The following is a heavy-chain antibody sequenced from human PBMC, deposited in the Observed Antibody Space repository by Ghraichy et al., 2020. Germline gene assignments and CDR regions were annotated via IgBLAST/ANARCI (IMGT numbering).Heavy chain of an antibody. CDR2: IYYNGAT. J-gene: IGHJ4*02. Sequence: LNISCTVSGGSMSGYYWSWIRQPPGKALDWIGYIYYNGATNYNSSLNSRVTISVDTSKNQFSLNLNSVTAADTAVYFCARAPSGTGFDYWGQGTLVTVSS. CDR1: GGSMSGYY. V-gene: IGHV4-59*12. CDR3: ARAPSGTGFDY.